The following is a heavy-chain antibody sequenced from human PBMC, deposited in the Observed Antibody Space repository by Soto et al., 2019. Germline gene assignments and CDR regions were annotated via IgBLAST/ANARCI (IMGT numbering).Heavy chain of an antibody. CDR2: IYPGDSDT. V-gene: IGHV5-51*01. D-gene: IGHD6-13*01. Sequence: GESLKISCKGSGYIFTSYWIGCVRQMPGKGLEWMGSIYPGDSDTRYSPSFQGQVTISADKSISTAYLQWSSLKASDTAMYYCARRVAAAAGENWFDPWGKGIWVTVSS. CDR1: GYIFTSYW. J-gene: IGHJ5*02. CDR3: ARRVAAAAGENWFDP.